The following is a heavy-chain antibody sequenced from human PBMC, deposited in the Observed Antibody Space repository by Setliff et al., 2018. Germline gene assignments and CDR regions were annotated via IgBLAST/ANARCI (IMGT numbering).Heavy chain of an antibody. J-gene: IGHJ4*02. CDR2: ISSSSSYI. Sequence: GGSLRLSCAASGFTSSSYSMNWVRQAPGKGLEWVSSISSSSSYIYYADSVKGRFTISRDNAKNSLYLQMNSLRAEDTAVYYCARDRTVAAGTPGYWGQGTLVTVSS. CDR1: GFTSSSYS. CDR3: ARDRTVAAGTPGY. V-gene: IGHV3-21*01. D-gene: IGHD6-13*01.